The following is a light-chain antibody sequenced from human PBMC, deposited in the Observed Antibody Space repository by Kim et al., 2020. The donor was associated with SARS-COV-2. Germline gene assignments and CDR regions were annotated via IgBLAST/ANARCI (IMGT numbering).Light chain of an antibody. CDR3: QQRGNWPPALT. CDR1: HSVGIS. V-gene: IGKV3-11*01. Sequence: PVEGATRSCMASHSVGISLAWYLQTPGQAPRLLIYYASIRATGIPDRFSGSVSGTDFTLTIGSLEPRDFAIYYCQQRGNWPPALTFGGGTKVEIK. J-gene: IGKJ4*01. CDR2: YAS.